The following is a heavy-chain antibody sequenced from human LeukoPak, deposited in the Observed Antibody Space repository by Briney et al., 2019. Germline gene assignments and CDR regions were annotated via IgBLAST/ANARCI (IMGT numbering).Heavy chain of an antibody. CDR2: IPYSGDT. D-gene: IGHD6-19*01. CDR1: GYSISNSNL. CDR3: ATMQWLSQGGGFDY. J-gene: IGHJ4*02. V-gene: IGHV4-28*01. Sequence: NPSDTLSLTCAVSGYSISNSNLWAWIRQPPGKGLEWIGYIPYSGDTYYNASLTSRVTMSLDTSKNQFSLKLNSVTAVDTAMYYCATMQWLSQGGGFDYWGQGTLVTVSS.